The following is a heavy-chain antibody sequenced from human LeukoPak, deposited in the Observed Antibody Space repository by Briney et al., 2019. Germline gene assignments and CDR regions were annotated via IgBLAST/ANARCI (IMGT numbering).Heavy chain of an antibody. V-gene: IGHV3-53*01. D-gene: IGHD3-10*01. J-gene: IGHJ4*02. CDR3: ARGVLGVKPLDY. Sequence: GGSLRLSCAASGFTVSTTYMAWVRQAPGKGLEWVSSMYGAGNIYYADSVKGRFTISRDDSTNTLYLQMNNLEAADTAVYYCARGVLGVKPLDYWGQGTLVTVSS. CDR2: MYGAGNI. CDR1: GFTVSTTY.